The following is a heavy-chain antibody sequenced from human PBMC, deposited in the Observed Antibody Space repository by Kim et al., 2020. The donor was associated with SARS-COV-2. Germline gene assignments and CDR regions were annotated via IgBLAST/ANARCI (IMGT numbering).Heavy chain of an antibody. J-gene: IGHJ6*01. CDR3: ARGLLYFYGSGIRRHYYG. CDR2: INHSGST. D-gene: IGHD3-10*01. CDR1: GGSFSGYY. V-gene: IGHV4-34*01. Sequence: SETLSLTCAVYGGSFSGYYWSWIRQPPGKGLEWIGEINHSGSTNYNPSLKSRVTISVDTSKNQFSLKLSSVTAADTAVYYCARGLLYFYGSGIRRHYYG.